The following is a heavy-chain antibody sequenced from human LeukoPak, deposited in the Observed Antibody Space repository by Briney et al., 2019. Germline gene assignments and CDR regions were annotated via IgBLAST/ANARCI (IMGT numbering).Heavy chain of an antibody. V-gene: IGHV3-74*01. Sequence: PGGSLRLSCAASGFTFSSYWMHWVRHAPGKGLVWVSRINSDGSSTSYADSVKGRFTISRDNAKNTLYLQMNSLRAEDTAVYYCASSGIAVAGTRYFDYWGQGTLVTVSS. D-gene: IGHD6-19*01. CDR3: ASSGIAVAGTRYFDY. CDR2: INSDGSST. J-gene: IGHJ4*02. CDR1: GFTFSSYW.